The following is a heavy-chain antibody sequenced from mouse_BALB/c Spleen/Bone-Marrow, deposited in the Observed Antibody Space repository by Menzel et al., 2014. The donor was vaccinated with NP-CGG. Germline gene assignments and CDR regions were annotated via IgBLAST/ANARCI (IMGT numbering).Heavy chain of an antibody. CDR2: INPYNGDT. D-gene: IGHD2-4*01. V-gene: IGHV1-20*02. J-gene: IGHJ3*01. CDR1: GYSFTGYF. CDR3: ARIYDYDRGAWFAY. Sequence: EVQLQQSGPELVKPGASVKISCKASGYSFTGYFMNWVMQSHGKSLEWIGRINPYNGDTFYNQKFRGKAILTVDKSSNTAHMELRSLASEDSAVYYCARIYDYDRGAWFAYWGQGTLVTVSA.